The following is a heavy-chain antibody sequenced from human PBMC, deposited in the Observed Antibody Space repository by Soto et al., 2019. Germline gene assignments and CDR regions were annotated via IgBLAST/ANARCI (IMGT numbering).Heavy chain of an antibody. Sequence: GGSLRLSCAASGFTFSSYAMSWVRQAPGKGLEWVSAISGSGGSTYYADSVKGRFTISRDNSKNTLYLQMNSLRAEDTAVYYCETGIVVVTAILAVDYWGPGTLVTVSS. CDR1: GFTFSSYA. V-gene: IGHV3-23*01. CDR2: ISGSGGST. CDR3: ETGIVVVTAILAVDY. D-gene: IGHD2-21*02. J-gene: IGHJ4*02.